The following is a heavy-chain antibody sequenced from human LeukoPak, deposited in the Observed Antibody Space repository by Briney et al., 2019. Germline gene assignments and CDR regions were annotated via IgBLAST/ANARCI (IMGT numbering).Heavy chain of an antibody. V-gene: IGHV3-66*04. D-gene: IGHD3-22*01. J-gene: IGHJ4*02. CDR2: IYSGGTT. Sequence: GGSLRLSCAASGFTVSSNSMSWVRQAPGKGLEWVSVIYSGGTTYYADSVKGRFTISKDNSKNTLYLPMNSLRAEDTAVYYCAKHLGGNYFDRPFDYWGQGTLVTVSS. CDR1: GFTVSSNS. CDR3: AKHLGGNYFDRPFDY.